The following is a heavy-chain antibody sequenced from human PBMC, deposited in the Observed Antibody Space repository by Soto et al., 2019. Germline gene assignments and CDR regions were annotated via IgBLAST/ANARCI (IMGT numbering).Heavy chain of an antibody. Sequence: ASVKVSCKASGYTFTSYGISWVRQAPGQGLEWMGWISAYNGNTNYAQKLQGRVTMTTDTSTSTAYMELRSLRSDDTAVYYCARDSVRNYVYYGDIDAFDIWGQGSMVTVSS. CDR3: ARDSVRNYVYYGDIDAFDI. CDR1: GYTFTSYG. D-gene: IGHD1-7*01. V-gene: IGHV1-18*01. J-gene: IGHJ3*02. CDR2: ISAYNGNT.